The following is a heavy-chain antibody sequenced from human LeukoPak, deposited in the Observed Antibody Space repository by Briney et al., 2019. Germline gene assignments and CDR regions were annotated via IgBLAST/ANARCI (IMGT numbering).Heavy chain of an antibody. CDR1: GGTFSSYA. J-gene: IGHJ4*02. CDR3: ARGTYFYGSGSFMGSDY. D-gene: IGHD3-10*01. CDR2: IIPIFGTA. V-gene: IGHV1-69*13. Sequence: SVKVSCKASGGTFSSYAISWVRQAPGQGLEWMGGIIPIFGTANYAQKFQGRVTITADESTSTAYMELSSLRSEDTAVYYCARGTYFYGSGSFMGSDYWGQGTLVTVSS.